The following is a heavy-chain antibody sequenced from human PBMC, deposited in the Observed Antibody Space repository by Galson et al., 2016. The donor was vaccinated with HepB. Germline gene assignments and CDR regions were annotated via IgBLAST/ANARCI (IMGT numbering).Heavy chain of an antibody. Sequence: QSGAEVKKPGESLQISCKGSGYSFICYWIGWVRQMPGKGLEWMGTIFPGDSDTRYSPSFQGQVTISVDKSTSTAYLQWSSLQASDSAMYYCARLVSSYYNWFDSWGQGTLVTVSS. J-gene: IGHJ5*01. CDR2: IFPGDSDT. CDR3: ARLVSSYYNWFDS. D-gene: IGHD5-18*01. V-gene: IGHV5-51*01. CDR1: GYSFICYW.